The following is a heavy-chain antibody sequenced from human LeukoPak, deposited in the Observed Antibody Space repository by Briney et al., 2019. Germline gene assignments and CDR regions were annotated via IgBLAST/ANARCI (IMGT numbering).Heavy chain of an antibody. J-gene: IGHJ4*02. CDR3: ARDLYGDPTVTFDY. CDR2: IYYSGST. D-gene: IGHD4-17*01. Sequence: PGGSLRLSCAASGFTFSNAWMSWVRQPPGKGLEWIGSIYYSGSTYYNPSLKSRVTISVDTSKNQFSLKLSSVTAADTAVYYCARDLYGDPTVTFDYWGQGTLVTVSS. CDR1: GFTFSNAW. V-gene: IGHV4-4*02.